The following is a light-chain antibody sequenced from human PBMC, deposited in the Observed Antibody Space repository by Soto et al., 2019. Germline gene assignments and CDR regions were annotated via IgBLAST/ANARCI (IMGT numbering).Light chain of an antibody. CDR3: QKYNWPPFT. Sequence: DIQMTQSPSSLGASVGDRVTISCRASQGIANYLAWYQQKPGEVPKLLIFDASTLHSGVSSRFTGSGSGTEFTLTISSLQPEDFATYYCQKYNWPPFTFGPGTKVEIK. CDR1: QGIANY. J-gene: IGKJ3*01. V-gene: IGKV1-27*01. CDR2: DAS.